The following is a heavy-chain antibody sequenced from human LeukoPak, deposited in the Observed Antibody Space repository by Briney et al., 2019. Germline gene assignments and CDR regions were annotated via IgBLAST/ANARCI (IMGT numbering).Heavy chain of an antibody. V-gene: IGHV3-21*01. CDR3: ARLVVAVAGTVSGAFDI. CDR1: GFTFSSYS. Sequence: GGSLRLSCAASGFTFSSYSMNWVRQAPGQGLEWVSSISSSSSYIYYADSVKGRFTISRDNATNSLYLQMNSLRAEDTAVYYCARLVVAVAGTVSGAFDIWGQGTMVTVSS. CDR2: ISSSSSYI. D-gene: IGHD6-19*01. J-gene: IGHJ3*02.